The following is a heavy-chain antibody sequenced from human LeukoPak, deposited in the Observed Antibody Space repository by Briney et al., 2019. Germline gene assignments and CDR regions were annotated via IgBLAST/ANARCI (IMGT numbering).Heavy chain of an antibody. V-gene: IGHV1-69*13. Sequence: SVKVSCKASGGTFSSYAISWVRQAPGQGLEWMGGIIPIFGTANYAQKFQGRVTITADESKSTAYMELSSLRSEDTAVYYCARIAVAGSWFDPWGQGTLVTVSS. CDR2: IIPIFGTA. CDR1: GGTFSSYA. J-gene: IGHJ5*02. CDR3: ARIAVAGSWFDP. D-gene: IGHD6-19*01.